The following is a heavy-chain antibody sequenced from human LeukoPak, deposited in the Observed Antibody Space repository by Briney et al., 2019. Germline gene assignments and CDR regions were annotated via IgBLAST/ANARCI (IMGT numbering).Heavy chain of an antibody. CDR2: INPSGGST. CDR1: EYTFTSYY. V-gene: IGHV1-46*01. D-gene: IGHD6-13*01. Sequence: ASVKVSCKASEYTFTSYYMHWVRQAPGQGLEWMGIINPSGGSTSYAQKFQGRVTMTRDMSTSTVHMELSSLRSEDTAVYYCARAMPPYSSRHPGRAFDIWGQGTMVTVSS. J-gene: IGHJ3*02. CDR3: ARAMPPYSSRHPGRAFDI.